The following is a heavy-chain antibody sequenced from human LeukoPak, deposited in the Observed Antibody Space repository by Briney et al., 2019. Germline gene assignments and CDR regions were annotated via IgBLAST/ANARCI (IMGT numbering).Heavy chain of an antibody. J-gene: IGHJ6*03. Sequence: PSETLSLTCTVSGGSIRSSSYYGGWVRQPPGEGREWIGSINYSGSTSYNPSLKSRAPISVHPSKNQFSLKLSSVTAADTAVYYCARVTGSYYYYYYMDVWGKGTTVTVSS. CDR1: GGSIRSSSYY. CDR2: INYSGST. V-gene: IGHV4-39*07. D-gene: IGHD3-10*01. CDR3: ARVTGSYYYYYYMDV.